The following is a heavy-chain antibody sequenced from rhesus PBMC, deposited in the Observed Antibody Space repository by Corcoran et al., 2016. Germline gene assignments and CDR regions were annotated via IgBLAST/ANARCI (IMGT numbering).Heavy chain of an antibody. CDR1: GGSISGGYD. CDR3: ARQFYSSGWYAFDY. V-gene: IGHV4-76*01. Sequence: QVQLQESGPGLVKPSETLSLTCAVSGGSISGGYDWYGIRQPPGKGLEWIGYIYVSSGSTNYNPSLKNRVTISKDTSKNQFSLKLTSVTAADTAVYYCARQFYSSGWYAFDYWGQGVLVTVSS. D-gene: IGHD6-31*01. CDR2: IYVSSGST. J-gene: IGHJ4*01.